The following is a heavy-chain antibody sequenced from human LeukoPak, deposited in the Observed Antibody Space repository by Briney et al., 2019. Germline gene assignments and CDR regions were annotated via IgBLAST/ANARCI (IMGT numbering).Heavy chain of an antibody. CDR3: TRWAASYSGSPAPPVDY. Sequence: GGSLRLSCAASGFTFSSYGMHWVRQAPGKGLEWVAVIWYDGSNKYYADSVKGRFTISRDNSKNTLYLQMNSLRAEDTAVYYCTRWAASYSGSPAPPVDYWGQGTLVTVSS. J-gene: IGHJ4*02. D-gene: IGHD6-13*01. CDR1: GFTFSSYG. CDR2: IWYDGSNK. V-gene: IGHV3-33*01.